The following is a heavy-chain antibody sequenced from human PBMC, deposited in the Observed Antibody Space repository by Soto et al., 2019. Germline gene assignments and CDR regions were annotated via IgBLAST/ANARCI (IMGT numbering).Heavy chain of an antibody. CDR1: GGSISSSSYY. CDR2: IYYSGST. CDR3: ARHRYYYDSSGYAHFDY. Sequence: SETLSLTCTVSGGSISSSSYYWGWIRQPPGKGLEWIGSIYYSGSTYYNPSLKSRVTISVDTSKNQFSLKLSSVTAADTAVYYCARHRYYYDSSGYAHFDYWGQGTLVTVSS. D-gene: IGHD3-22*01. J-gene: IGHJ4*02. V-gene: IGHV4-39*01.